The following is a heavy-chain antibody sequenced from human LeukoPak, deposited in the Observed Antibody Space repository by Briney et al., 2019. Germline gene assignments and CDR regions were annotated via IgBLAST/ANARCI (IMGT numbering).Heavy chain of an antibody. CDR3: ARGSSSSWYGYFDY. CDR2: INHSGST. J-gene: IGHJ4*02. D-gene: IGHD6-13*01. V-gene: IGHV4-34*01. Sequence: PSETLSLTCAVYGGSFSGYYWSWIRQPPGKGLEGIGEINHSGSTNYNPSLKSRVTISVDTSKNQYSLKLSSVTAADTAVYYCARGSSSSWYGYFDYWGQGTLVTVSS. CDR1: GGSFSGYY.